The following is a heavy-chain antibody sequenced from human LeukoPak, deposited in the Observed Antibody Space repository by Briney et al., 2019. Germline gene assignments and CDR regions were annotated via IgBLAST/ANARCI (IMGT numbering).Heavy chain of an antibody. D-gene: IGHD1-26*01. V-gene: IGHV3-23*01. CDR2: ISGSGGST. CDR3: AKPRGTGANNWFDP. CDR1: GFTVSSNY. J-gene: IGHJ5*02. Sequence: PGRSLRLSCAASGFTVSSNYMSWVRQAPGKGLEWVSAISGSGGSTYYADSVKGRFTISRDNSKNTLYLQMNSLRAEDTAVYYCAKPRGTGANNWFDPWGQGTLVTVSS.